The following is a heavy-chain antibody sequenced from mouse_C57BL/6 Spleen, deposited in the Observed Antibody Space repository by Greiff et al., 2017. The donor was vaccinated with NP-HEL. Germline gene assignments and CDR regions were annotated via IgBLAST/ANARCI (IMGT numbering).Heavy chain of an antibody. V-gene: IGHV14-1*01. CDR2: IDPEDGDT. D-gene: IGHD2-4*01. J-gene: IGHJ4*01. CDR3: TLIYYDHDRDAMDY. CDR1: GFNIKDYY. Sequence: VQLQQSGAELVRPGASVKLSCTASGFNIKDYYMHWVKQRPEQGLEWIGRIDPEDGDTEYAPKFQGKATMTADTSSNTAYLQLSCLTSEDTAVYYCTLIYYDHDRDAMDYWGQGTSVTVSS.